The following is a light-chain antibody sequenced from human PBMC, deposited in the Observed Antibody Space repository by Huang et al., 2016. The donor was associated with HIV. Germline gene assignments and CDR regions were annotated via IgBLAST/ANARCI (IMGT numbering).Light chain of an antibody. CDR2: DAS. J-gene: IGKJ4*01. CDR1: QSVSSY. CDR3: QQRSNWPT. V-gene: IGKV3-11*01. Sequence: EIVLTQSPATLSLSPGERATLSCRASQSVSSYLAWYQQKPGQAPRLLIYDASNRATGIPARLSGSGCGTDFTLTISSLEPEDFAVYYCQQRSNWPTFGGGTKVEFK.